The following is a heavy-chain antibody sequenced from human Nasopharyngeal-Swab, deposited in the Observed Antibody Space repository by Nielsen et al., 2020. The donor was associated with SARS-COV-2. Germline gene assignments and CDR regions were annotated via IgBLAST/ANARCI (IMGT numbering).Heavy chain of an antibody. Sequence: SETLSLTCTVSGGSISNYYWSWTRQPPGKGLEWIGYISYTGSTNYNPSLKSRVTISLDTSKTQFSLKLRSVTAADTAVYYCARHYGHVVVTDNWFDPWGQGTLVTVSS. CDR3: ARHYGHVVVTDNWFDP. CDR2: ISYTGST. D-gene: IGHD2-21*02. J-gene: IGHJ5*02. V-gene: IGHV4-59*08. CDR1: GGSISNYY.